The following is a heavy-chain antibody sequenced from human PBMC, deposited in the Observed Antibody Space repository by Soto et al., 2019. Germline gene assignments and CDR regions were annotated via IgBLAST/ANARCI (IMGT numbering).Heavy chain of an antibody. CDR1: GGSISSPSYN. CDR3: ATVASTHFHS. J-gene: IGHJ4*02. D-gene: IGHD1-1*01. CDR2: FFYGGRT. Sequence: QVQLQQSGPGLLKPSETLSLTCTVSGGSISSPSYNWGWVRQPPGKGPEWIGSFFYGGRTHYSPSLDSRLSISVDTARSQVSLILTSVTAADTAVYYCATVASTHFHSRGQGALVVVSS. V-gene: IGHV4-39*01.